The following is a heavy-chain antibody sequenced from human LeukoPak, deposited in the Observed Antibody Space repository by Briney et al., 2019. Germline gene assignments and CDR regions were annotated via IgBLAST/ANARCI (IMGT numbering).Heavy chain of an antibody. V-gene: IGHV3-21*01. Sequence: GGSLGLSCAASGFTFSSYSMNWVRQAPGKGLEWVSSISSSSSYIYYADSVKGRFTISRDNAKNSLYPQMNSLRAEDTAVYYCARDIGDILDYWGQGTLVTVSS. J-gene: IGHJ4*02. D-gene: IGHD4-17*01. CDR3: ARDIGDILDY. CDR1: GFTFSSYS. CDR2: ISSSSSYI.